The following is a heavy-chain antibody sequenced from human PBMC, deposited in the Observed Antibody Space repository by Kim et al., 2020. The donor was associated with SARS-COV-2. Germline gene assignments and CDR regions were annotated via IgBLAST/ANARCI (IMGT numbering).Heavy chain of an antibody. Sequence: NPSLKSRVTISVDTSKNQFSLKLSSVTAADTAVYYCARDGGDYGDFFDYWGQGTLVTVSS. D-gene: IGHD4-17*01. V-gene: IGHV4-59*01. CDR3: ARDGGDYGDFFDY. J-gene: IGHJ4*02.